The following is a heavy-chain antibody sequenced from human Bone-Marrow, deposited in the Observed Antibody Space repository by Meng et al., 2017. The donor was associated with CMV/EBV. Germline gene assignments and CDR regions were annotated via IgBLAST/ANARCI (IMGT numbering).Heavy chain of an antibody. J-gene: IGHJ6*02. CDR2: IIPIFGTA. CDR1: GGTFSSYA. CDR3: ASLPRHRYYYYYGMDV. Sequence: SVKVSCKASGGTFSSYAISWVRQDPGQGLEWMGGIIPIFGTANYAQKFQGRVTITTDESTSTAYMELSSLRSEDTAVYYCASLPRHRYYYYYGMDVWGQGTTVTVSS. V-gene: IGHV1-69*05.